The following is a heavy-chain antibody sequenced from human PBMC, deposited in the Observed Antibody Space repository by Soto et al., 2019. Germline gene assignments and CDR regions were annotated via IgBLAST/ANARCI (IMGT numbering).Heavy chain of an antibody. CDR2: IYYSGST. CDR3: ASYSGRRYYFDY. CDR1: GGSISSSSYY. D-gene: IGHD6-13*01. V-gene: IGHV4-39*01. Sequence: PSETLSLTCTVSGGSISSSSYYWGWIRQPPGKGLEWIGSIYYSGSTYYIPSLKSRVTISVDTSKNQFSLKLSSVTAADTAVYYCASYSGRRYYFDYWGQGTLVTVAS. J-gene: IGHJ4*02.